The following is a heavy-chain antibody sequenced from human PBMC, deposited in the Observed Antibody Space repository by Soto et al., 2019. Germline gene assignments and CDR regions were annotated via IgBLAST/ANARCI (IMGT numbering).Heavy chain of an antibody. CDR3: AKEMFPRTVLESSSPWGAA. D-gene: IGHD6-6*01. CDR1: GFTLNTYG. Sequence: QVQLVESGGGVVQPGRSLRLSCVASGFTLNTYGMHWVRQAPGKGLEWVALISYDGSHEYYADSVKGRFTISRDISKNTLFLQMNSLRPEDTAVDYCAKEMFPRTVLESSSPWGAAWGQGTRVNVS. V-gene: IGHV3-30*18. CDR2: ISYDGSHE. J-gene: IGHJ1*01.